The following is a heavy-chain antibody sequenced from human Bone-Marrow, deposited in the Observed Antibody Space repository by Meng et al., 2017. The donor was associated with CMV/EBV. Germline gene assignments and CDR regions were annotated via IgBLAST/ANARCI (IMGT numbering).Heavy chain of an antibody. CDR3: ARVRNYVSWFDP. CDR2: ISKNGRSI. Sequence: GESLKISCAASGFTFGDYYMSWIRQAPGKGLEWISYISKNGRSIYYADSVEGRFTISRDNSKNSLYLQMNTLRAEDTAVYYCARVRNYVSWFDPWGQGTLVTVSS. CDR1: GFTFGDYY. D-gene: IGHD1-7*01. V-gene: IGHV3-11*01. J-gene: IGHJ5*02.